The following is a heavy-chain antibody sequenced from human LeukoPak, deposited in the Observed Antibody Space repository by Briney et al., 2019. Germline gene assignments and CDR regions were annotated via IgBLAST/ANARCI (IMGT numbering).Heavy chain of an antibody. Sequence: SVKVSCKASGGTFSSYAISWVRQAPGQGLEWMGGIIPIFGTANYAQKFQGRVTITTDESTSTAYMELSSLRSEDTAVYYCARDTEIVTGAFDIWGQGTIVTVSS. J-gene: IGHJ3*02. CDR3: ARDTEIVTGAFDI. D-gene: IGHD3-22*01. V-gene: IGHV1-69*05. CDR1: GGTFSSYA. CDR2: IIPIFGTA.